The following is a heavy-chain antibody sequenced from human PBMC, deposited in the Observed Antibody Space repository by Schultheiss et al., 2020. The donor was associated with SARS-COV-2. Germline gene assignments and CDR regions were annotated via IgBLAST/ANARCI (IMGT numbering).Heavy chain of an antibody. D-gene: IGHD2-2*01. CDR3: TRGYCSSSSCYPKFDP. Sequence: GGSLRLSCAASGFTFSGSAVHWVRQASGKGLEWVGRIKSRGNSYVTAYAASVKGRFTISRDDSKNTAYLQMNSLKTEDTAVYYCTRGYCSSSSCYPKFDPWGQGALVTVSS. CDR2: IKSRGNSYVT. CDR1: GFTFSGSA. J-gene: IGHJ5*02. V-gene: IGHV3-73*01.